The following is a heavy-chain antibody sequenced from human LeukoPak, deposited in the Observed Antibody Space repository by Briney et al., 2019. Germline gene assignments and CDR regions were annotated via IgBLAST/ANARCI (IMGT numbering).Heavy chain of an antibody. CDR1: GGTFSSYA. Sequence: SVKVSCKASGGTFSSYAISWVRQAPGQGLEWMGRIIPILGIANYAQKFQGRVTITADKSTSTAYMELSSLRSEDTAVYYCASPRKDSGSYYYYGMDVWGQGTTVTVSS. CDR2: IIPILGIA. D-gene: IGHD1-26*01. V-gene: IGHV1-69*04. J-gene: IGHJ6*02. CDR3: ASPRKDSGSYYYYGMDV.